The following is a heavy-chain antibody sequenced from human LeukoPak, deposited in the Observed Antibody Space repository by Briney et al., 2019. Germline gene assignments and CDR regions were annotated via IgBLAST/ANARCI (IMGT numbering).Heavy chain of an antibody. D-gene: IGHD2-2*02. V-gene: IGHV1-3*03. CDR1: GYSFTSQD. Sequence: ASVKVSCKTSGYSFTSQDMHWVRQAPGQSLEWMGCINPGNGDTKYSQGFQGRVTITRDTSATTAYMEPSSLRSDDMAVYYCTLYNYWGQGTLVTVSS. CDR2: INPGNGDT. CDR3: TLYNY. J-gene: IGHJ4*02.